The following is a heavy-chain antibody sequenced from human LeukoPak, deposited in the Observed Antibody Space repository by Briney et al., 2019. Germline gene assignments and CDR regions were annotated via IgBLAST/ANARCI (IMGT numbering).Heavy chain of an antibody. CDR1: GYTFTSYK. V-gene: IGHV1-46*01. J-gene: IGHJ4*02. CDR3: ARRVAGADYHDY. CDR2: INPSGGTT. Sequence: ASVKVSCKASGYTFTSYKMHWVRQAPGEGLEWMGIINPSGGTTNYAQKFQGRVTMTRDTSTSTVCMELSSPTSEDTAIYYCARRVAGADYHDYWGQGTLVTVSS.